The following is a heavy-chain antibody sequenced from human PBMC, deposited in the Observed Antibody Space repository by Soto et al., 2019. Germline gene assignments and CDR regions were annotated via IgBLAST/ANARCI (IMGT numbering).Heavy chain of an antibody. D-gene: IGHD3-22*01. CDR3: ARVRGYYDSSGFDS. CDR2: ISGGGGSTR. CDR1: GFTFSDYY. Sequence: PGGSLRLSCAASGFTFSDYYMSWIRQAPGKGLEWVSYISGGGGSTRGYADSVKGRFTISRDNAQNSLYLQMNSLRAEDTAVYYCARVRGYYDSSGFDSWGQGTLVTVSS. V-gene: IGHV3-11*01. J-gene: IGHJ4*02.